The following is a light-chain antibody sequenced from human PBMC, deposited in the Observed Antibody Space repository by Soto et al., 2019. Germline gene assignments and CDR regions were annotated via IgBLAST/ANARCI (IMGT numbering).Light chain of an antibody. CDR1: SSNIGNNF. V-gene: IGLV1-51*01. CDR3: GTWYTSLSAGV. CDR2: DND. J-gene: IGLJ1*01. Sequence: QSALTQPPSLSAAAGQKVTISCSGSSSNIGNNFVSWYQQLPGAAPKLLTYDNDRRPSGIPDRFSGSKSCTSATLVITGRQTGDEADYYCGTWYTSLSAGVFGTGTKVTVL.